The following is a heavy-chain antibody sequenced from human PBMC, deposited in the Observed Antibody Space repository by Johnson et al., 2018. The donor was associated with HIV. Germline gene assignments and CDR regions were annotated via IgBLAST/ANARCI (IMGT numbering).Heavy chain of an antibody. CDR1: GFTFSNAW. D-gene: IGHD1-14*01. CDR3: ARARWEEPIRGAFDI. CDR2: IKSKTDGGTT. Sequence: VQLVESGGGLVQPGGSLRLSCAASGFTFSNAWMSWVRQAPGKGLEWVGRIKSKTDGGTTDYAAPVQGRFTISRDDSKNTLYLQMNSLRTEDTAVYSCARARWEEPIRGAFDIWGQGTMVTVSS. J-gene: IGHJ3*02. V-gene: IGHV3-15*05.